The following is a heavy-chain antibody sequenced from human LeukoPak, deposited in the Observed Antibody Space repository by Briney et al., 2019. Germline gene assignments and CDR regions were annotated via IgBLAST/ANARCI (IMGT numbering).Heavy chain of an antibody. CDR2: ILYDATNK. V-gene: IGHV3-33*01. D-gene: IGHD6-19*01. Sequence: GPSLRLSCSAVGFTFNTTGMQWVRPAPGKGLEWGKLILYDATNKSYADSVKGRLTISRYNSKNTRYLQMSGLGPEHTAVYYCARGGGSGGYQYRFEPWGQGTLVTVSS. CDR1: GFTFNTTG. CDR3: ARGGGSGGYQYRFEP. J-gene: IGHJ5*02.